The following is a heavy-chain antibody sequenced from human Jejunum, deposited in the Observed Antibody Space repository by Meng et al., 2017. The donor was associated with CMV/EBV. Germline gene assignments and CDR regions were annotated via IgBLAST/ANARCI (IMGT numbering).Heavy chain of an antibody. D-gene: IGHD2-2*02. J-gene: IGHJ4*02. CDR3: ARPRVSYTNWAHQGH. CDR1: FTFSYYA. V-gene: IGHV3-30-3*01. CDR2: IEYDEANE. Sequence: FTFSYYAMHWVRQAPGKGLEWVAVIEYDEANEFYADSVKSRITVTRDNSKNTLYLQMDSLRVEDTAVYYCARPRVSYTNWAHQGHWGQGTQVTVSS.